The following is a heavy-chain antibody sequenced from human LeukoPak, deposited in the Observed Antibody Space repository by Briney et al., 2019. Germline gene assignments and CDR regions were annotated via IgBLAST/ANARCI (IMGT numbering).Heavy chain of an antibody. CDR2: ISSSVSTI. CDR3: ARGRGGGSVDY. J-gene: IGHJ4*02. D-gene: IGHD2-15*01. CDR1: GFTFSSYE. V-gene: IGHV3-48*03. Sequence: GGSLRLSCAASGFTFSSYEMNWVRQAPGKGLEWVSYISSSVSTIYYADSVKGRFTISRDNAKNTLYLQMNSLRAEDTAVYYCARGRGGGSVDYWGQGTLVTVSS.